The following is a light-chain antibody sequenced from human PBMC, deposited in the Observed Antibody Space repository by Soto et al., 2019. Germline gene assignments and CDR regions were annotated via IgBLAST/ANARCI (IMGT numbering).Light chain of an antibody. CDR3: QQYFHYPVT. J-gene: IGKJ2*01. CDR1: QDINNW. V-gene: IGKV1-5*01. Sequence: DLQLTQSPSTLSAFVGDRVTITCRATQDINNWLAWYQQKPGKAPRLLIYDVSTLQTGVPSRFSGRGSGTEATLIISSLQPGDVATYYCQQYFHYPVTFGRGTKVDIK. CDR2: DVS.